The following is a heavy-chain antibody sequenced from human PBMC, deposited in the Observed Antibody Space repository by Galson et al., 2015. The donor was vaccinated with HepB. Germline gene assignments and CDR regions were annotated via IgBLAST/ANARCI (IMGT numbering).Heavy chain of an antibody. D-gene: IGHD3-9*01. V-gene: IGHV3-48*03. Sequence: SLRLSCAASGFTFNSYEMNWVRQAPGKGLEWVSYISSRGDTKYYAESVKGRFTISRDNAKNSLYLQMNSLRAEDTAVYYCARSFYDILTGYYYYYHYGMDVWGQGTTVTVSS. CDR3: ARSFYDILTGYYYYYHYGMDV. J-gene: IGHJ6*02. CDR1: GFTFNSYE. CDR2: ISSRGDTK.